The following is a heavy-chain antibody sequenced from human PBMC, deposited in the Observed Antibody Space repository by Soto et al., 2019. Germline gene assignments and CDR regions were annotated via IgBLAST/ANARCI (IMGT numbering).Heavy chain of an antibody. V-gene: IGHV3-30*03. Sequence: VQLVESGGGVVQPGRSLRLSCAASGFTFSDYAMHWVRQAPGKGLEWVAVVSHDGRNTHYADSVKGRFTISRDSSKNTGSLEMTSLSAVDTAVYYCAMGGRQWLVTSDFNYWGQGALVTVSS. D-gene: IGHD6-19*01. CDR3: AMGGRQWLVTSDFNY. CDR2: VSHDGRNT. CDR1: GFTFSDYA. J-gene: IGHJ4*02.